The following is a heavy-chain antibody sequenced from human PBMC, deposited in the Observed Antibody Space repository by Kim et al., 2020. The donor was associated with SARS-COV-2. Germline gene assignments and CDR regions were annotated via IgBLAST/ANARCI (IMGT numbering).Heavy chain of an antibody. Sequence: ASVKVSCKASGYSLTKYDFNWVRQATGQGLEWMGWMNPNSGNTGYAEEFQGRVVMTRDTSTSTAYMELISLTSEDTAVYYCARGHRGWTSDFYLWGQGTVVIV. CDR2: MNPNSGNT. CDR3: ARGHRGWTSDFYL. D-gene: IGHD6-19*01. V-gene: IGHV1-8*01. CDR1: GYSLTKYD. J-gene: IGHJ4*02.